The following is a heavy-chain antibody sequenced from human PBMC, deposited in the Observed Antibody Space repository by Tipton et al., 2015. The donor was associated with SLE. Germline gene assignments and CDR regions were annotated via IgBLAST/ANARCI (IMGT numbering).Heavy chain of an antibody. CDR2: IYYSGST. V-gene: IGHV4-59*01. Sequence: TLSLTCTVSGGSISSYYWSWIRQSPGKGLEWIGYIYYSGSTNYNPSLKSRVTISVDTSKNQFSLKLSSVTAADTAVYYCARAQAAPARTYYMDVWGKGTTVTVSS. D-gene: IGHD2-15*01. CDR3: ARAQAAPARTYYMDV. CDR1: GGSISSYY. J-gene: IGHJ6*03.